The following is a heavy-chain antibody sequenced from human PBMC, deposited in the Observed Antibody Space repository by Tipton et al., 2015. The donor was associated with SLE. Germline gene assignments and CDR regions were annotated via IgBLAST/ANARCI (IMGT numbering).Heavy chain of an antibody. CDR3: ARGQRYRPFDI. CDR1: GGSMSGYF. D-gene: IGHD2-15*01. CDR2: IYYSGAT. Sequence: TLSLTCNVPGGSMSGYFWSWIRQSPEKGLEWIAYIYYSGATNYNPSLESRVTISIDATKNQISLNLNSVTAADTAVYYCARGQRYRPFDIWGQGTMVTVSS. V-gene: IGHV4-59*01. J-gene: IGHJ3*02.